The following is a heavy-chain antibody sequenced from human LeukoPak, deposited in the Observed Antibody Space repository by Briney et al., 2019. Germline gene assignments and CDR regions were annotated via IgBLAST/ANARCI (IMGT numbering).Heavy chain of an antibody. Sequence: GRSLRLSCAASGFTFDDYAMHWVRQAPGKGLEWVSGISWNSGSIGYADSVKGRFTISRDNAKNSLYLQMNGLRAEDTALYYCAKGRTGYSSGWGSVLGYWGQGTLVTVSS. CDR3: AKGRTGYSSGWGSVLGY. CDR2: ISWNSGSI. J-gene: IGHJ4*02. CDR1: GFTFDDYA. D-gene: IGHD6-19*01. V-gene: IGHV3-9*01.